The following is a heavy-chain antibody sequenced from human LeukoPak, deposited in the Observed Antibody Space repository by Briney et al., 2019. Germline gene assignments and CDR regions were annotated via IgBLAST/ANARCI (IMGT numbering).Heavy chain of an antibody. CDR3: ARDVSHRLFYDSSGYYILFDY. CDR1: GYMFSSYG. D-gene: IGHD3-22*01. J-gene: IGHJ4*02. Sequence: ASVKVSCKASGYMFSSYGISWVRQAPGQGLEWMGWISANNGNANYAQKLQGRVTMTRDTSTSTAYMELRSLRSDDTAVYYCARDVSHRLFYDSSGYYILFDYWGQGTLVTVSS. CDR2: ISANNGNA. V-gene: IGHV1-18*01.